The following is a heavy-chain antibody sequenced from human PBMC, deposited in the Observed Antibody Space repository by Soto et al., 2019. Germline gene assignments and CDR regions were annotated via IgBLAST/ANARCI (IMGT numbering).Heavy chain of an antibody. CDR2: ISAYNGNT. Sequence: RASVKVSCKASGYTFTSYGISWVRQAPGQGLEWMGWISAYNGNTNYAQKLQGRVTMTTDTSTITAYMELRSLRSDDTAVYYCARVFKTEHYYYGMDVWGQGTTVTVSS. CDR3: ARVFKTEHYYYGMDV. J-gene: IGHJ6*02. V-gene: IGHV1-18*04. CDR1: GYTFTSYG. D-gene: IGHD1-1*01.